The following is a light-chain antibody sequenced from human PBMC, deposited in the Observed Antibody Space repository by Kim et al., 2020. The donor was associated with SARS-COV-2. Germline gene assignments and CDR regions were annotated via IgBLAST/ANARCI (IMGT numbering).Light chain of an antibody. J-gene: IGKJ5*01. CDR3: QQYNSLPVT. CDR1: QDIRNF. V-gene: IGKV1-33*01. CDR2: DGS. Sequence: DIQMTQSPSSLSASVGDRVTITCQASQDIRNFLNWFRQKPGKAPNPLIYDGSNLETGVPSRFSGSGSGTDFTLTINSLQPEDIATYYCQQYNSLPVTFGQGTRLEIK.